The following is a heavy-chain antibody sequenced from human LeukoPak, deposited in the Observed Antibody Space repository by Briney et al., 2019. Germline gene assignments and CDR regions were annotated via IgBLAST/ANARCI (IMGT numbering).Heavy chain of an antibody. Sequence: SETLSLTCAVYGGSFSGYYWSWIRQPPGKGLEWIGEINHSGSTNYNPSLKSRVTISVDTSKNQFSLKLSSVTAADTAVYYCARVSRWLNYYYYYMDVWGKGTTVTVSS. D-gene: IGHD5-18*01. V-gene: IGHV4-34*01. CDR3: ARVSRWLNYYYYYMDV. J-gene: IGHJ6*03. CDR1: GGSFSGYY. CDR2: INHSGST.